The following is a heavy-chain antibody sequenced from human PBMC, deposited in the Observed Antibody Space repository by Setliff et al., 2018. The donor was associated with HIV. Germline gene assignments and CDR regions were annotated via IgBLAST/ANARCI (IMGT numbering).Heavy chain of an antibody. CDR1: GFTFSTYW. CDR3: AREDYYDSTQSDY. D-gene: IGHD3-22*01. Sequence: PGGSLRLSCSASGFTFSTYWMSWVRQPPGKGLEWVANIKQDGSAKYYLESVKGRFTISRDNAKNSLYLQMNSLRAEDTAVYYCAREDYYDSTQSDYWGQGTLVTVSS. V-gene: IGHV3-7*01. J-gene: IGHJ4*02. CDR2: IKQDGSAK.